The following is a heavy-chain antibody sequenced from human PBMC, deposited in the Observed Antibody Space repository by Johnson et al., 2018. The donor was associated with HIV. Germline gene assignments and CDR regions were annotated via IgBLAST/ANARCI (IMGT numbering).Heavy chain of an antibody. CDR1: GFTFDDYA. J-gene: IGHJ3*02. CDR3: GVADYGGPDAFDI. V-gene: IGHV3-43D*03. Sequence: VQLVESGGVVVQPGGSLRLSCAASGFTFDDYAMHWVRQAPGKGLEWVSLISWDGGSTYYADSVKGRFTISRDNSKNSLYLQMNSLRTEDTALYYCGVADYGGPDAFDIWGQGTMVTVAS. CDR2: ISWDGGST. D-gene: IGHD4-23*01.